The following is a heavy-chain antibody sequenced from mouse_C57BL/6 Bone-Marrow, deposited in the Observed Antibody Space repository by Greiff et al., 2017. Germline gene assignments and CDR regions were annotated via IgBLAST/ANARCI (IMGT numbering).Heavy chain of an antibody. CDR1: GYAFSSSW. V-gene: IGHV1-82*01. D-gene: IGHD1-1*01. Sequence: QVQLQQSGPELVKPGASVKISCKASGYAFSSSWMNWVKQRPGKGLEWIGRIYPGDGDTNYNGKFKGKATLTADKSSSTAYMQLRSLTSEDSAVYFCARRGDYYGSSSWFAYWGQGTLVTVSA. CDR3: ARRGDYYGSSSWFAY. CDR2: IYPGDGDT. J-gene: IGHJ3*01.